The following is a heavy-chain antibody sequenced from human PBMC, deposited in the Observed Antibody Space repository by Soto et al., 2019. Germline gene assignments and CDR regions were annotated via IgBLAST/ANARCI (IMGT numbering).Heavy chain of an antibody. Sequence: GGSLRLSCAASGFTFSSYAMSWVRQAPGKGLEWVSIVSGSGSSTYYADSVKGRFTISRDNSKNTLFLQMNSLRAEDRAVYYCAKASYPNGSPNHSNTLVYINYWGQGTLVTVSS. D-gene: IGHD2-2*01. CDR1: GFTFSSYA. J-gene: IGHJ4*02. CDR2: VSGSGSST. V-gene: IGHV3-23*01. CDR3: AKASYPNGSPNHSNTLVYINY.